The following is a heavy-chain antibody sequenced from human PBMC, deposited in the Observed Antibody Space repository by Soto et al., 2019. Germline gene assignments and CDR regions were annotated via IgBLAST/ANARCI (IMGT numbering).Heavy chain of an antibody. J-gene: IGHJ3*02. CDR1: GGSISSYY. D-gene: IGHD3-16*01. V-gene: IGHV4-59*01. Sequence: PSETLSLTCTVSGGSISSYYWSWIRQPPGKGLEWIGYIYYSGSTNYNPSLKSRVTISVDTSKNQFSLKLSSVTAADTAVYYCARQYLTYYDYVWGSYMGAFDIWGQGTMVTVS. CDR2: IYYSGST. CDR3: ARQYLTYYDYVWGSYMGAFDI.